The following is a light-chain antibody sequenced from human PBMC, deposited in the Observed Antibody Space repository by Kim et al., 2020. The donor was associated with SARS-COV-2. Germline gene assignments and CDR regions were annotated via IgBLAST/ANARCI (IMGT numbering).Light chain of an antibody. CDR1: SSNIVNNY. J-gene: IGLJ2*01. CDR2: DNH. V-gene: IGLV1-51*01. Sequence: GQTVTIACSGSSSNIVNNYVSWCQQLPGTAPKLLIYDNHKRPSEIPGRFSGSTSATSATLVITGLQTGDEADYYCGVWDNSLSAVVFGGGTKVTVL. CDR3: GVWDNSLSAVV.